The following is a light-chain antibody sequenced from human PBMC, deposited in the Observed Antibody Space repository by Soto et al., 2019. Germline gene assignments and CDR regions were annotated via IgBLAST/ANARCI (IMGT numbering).Light chain of an antibody. CDR1: QSVSSN. CDR2: GAS. V-gene: IGKV3-15*01. Sequence: EIVMTQSPATLSVSPGERATLSCRASQSVSSNLAWYQQKPGQAPRLLIYGASTRATGIPARFSGXGSGTEFTLTISSLQSEDFAVYYCQQYTFGQGTKLEIK. CDR3: QQYT. J-gene: IGKJ2*01.